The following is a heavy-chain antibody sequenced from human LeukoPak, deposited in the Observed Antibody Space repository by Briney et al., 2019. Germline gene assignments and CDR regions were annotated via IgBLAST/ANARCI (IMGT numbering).Heavy chain of an antibody. D-gene: IGHD5-18*01. CDR3: ARNGYSYGSTYWYFDL. CDR2: IYHSGSP. Sequence: SSETLSLTCTVSGGSISSSNWWSWVRQPPGKGLEWIGEIYHSGSPNYNPSLKSRVTISLDKSKNQFSLKLNSVTAADTAVYYCARNGYSYGSTYWYFDLWGRGTLVTVSS. J-gene: IGHJ2*01. CDR1: GGSISSSNW. V-gene: IGHV4-4*02.